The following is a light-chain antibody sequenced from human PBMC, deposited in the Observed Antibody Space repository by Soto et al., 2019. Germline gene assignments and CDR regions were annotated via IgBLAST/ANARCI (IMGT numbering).Light chain of an antibody. V-gene: IGKV1-5*03. CDR1: QSISNW. CDR2: RAS. Sequence: DIQMTQSPSTLSASVGDRVTLTCRASQSISNWLAWYQQKPGEAPNLLISRASDLRSGVPSRFSGSGSGTDFTLTFSTLQPEDFATYYCQQYNTYSTFGQGTKLEIK. J-gene: IGKJ2*01. CDR3: QQYNTYST.